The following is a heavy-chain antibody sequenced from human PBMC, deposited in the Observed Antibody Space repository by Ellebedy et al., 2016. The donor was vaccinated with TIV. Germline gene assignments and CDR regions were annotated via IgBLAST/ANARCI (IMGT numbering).Heavy chain of an antibody. J-gene: IGHJ3*01. CDR1: GFTFSHYA. CDR3: ARDPVGVGPAFDV. D-gene: IGHD4-23*01. V-gene: IGHV3-23*01. CDR2: ISAGGDIT. Sequence: PGGSLRLSCAGNGFTFSHYAMNWVRQAPGRGLEWVSAISAGGDITYYTDSVKGRFTISRDNSKDTLFLQMNSLRAEDTAIYFCARDPVGVGPAFDVWGQGTMVTVSS.